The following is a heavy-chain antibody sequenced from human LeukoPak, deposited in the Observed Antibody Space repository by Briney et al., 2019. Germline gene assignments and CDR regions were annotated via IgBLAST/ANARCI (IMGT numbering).Heavy chain of an antibody. CDR2: IYPGDSDT. D-gene: IGHD3-22*01. J-gene: IGHJ4*02. CDR1: GYSFTSYW. V-gene: IGHV5-51*01. Sequence: GESLKISCEGSGYSFTSYWIGWVRQMPGKGLEWMGIIYPGDSDTRYSPSFQGQVTISADKSISTAYLQWSSLKASDTAMYYCARHPNYYDSSGYYYAPVDYWGQGTLVTVSS. CDR3: ARHPNYYDSSGYYYAPVDY.